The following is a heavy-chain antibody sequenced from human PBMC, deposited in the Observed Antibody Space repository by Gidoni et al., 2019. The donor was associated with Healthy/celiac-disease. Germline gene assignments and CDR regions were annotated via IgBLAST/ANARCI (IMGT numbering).Heavy chain of an antibody. CDR1: GFPFSSYA. CDR2: ISGSGGST. V-gene: IGHV3-23*01. J-gene: IGHJ5*02. Sequence: EVQLLESGGGLVQPGGSLRLSCAASGFPFSSYAMSWVRQAPGKGLEWVSAISGSGGSTYYADSVEGRFTISRDNSKNTLYLQMNSLRAEDTAVYYCAKGVISVTIGGWFDPWGQGTLVTVSS. D-gene: IGHD2-21*01. CDR3: AKGVISVTIGGWFDP.